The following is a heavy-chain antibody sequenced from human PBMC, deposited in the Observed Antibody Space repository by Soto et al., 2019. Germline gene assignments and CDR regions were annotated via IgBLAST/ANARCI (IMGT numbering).Heavy chain of an antibody. D-gene: IGHD3-10*01. Sequence: WWCLRLCCAACGFSFNAHAMTWVRQAPGRGLEWVASINSGVDAFYTDSVKGRFTISRDNSKDTLYLQMNGLGVEDSALYYCARVLSLRGSGNYYKPYFHGMDVWGQGAAVTVSS. CDR3: ARVLSLRGSGNYYKPYFHGMDV. CDR1: GFSFNAHA. V-gene: IGHV3-23*01. CDR2: INSGVDA. J-gene: IGHJ6*02.